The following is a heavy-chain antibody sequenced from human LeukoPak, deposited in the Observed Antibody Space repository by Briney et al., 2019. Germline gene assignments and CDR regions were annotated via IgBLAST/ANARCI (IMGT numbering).Heavy chain of an antibody. CDR1: GGSITTTNY. CDR3: ARQRAVAGLSGFDF. CDR2: ISLSGYT. D-gene: IGHD6-19*01. V-gene: IGHV4-4*02. J-gene: IGHJ3*01. Sequence: SETLSLTCGVSGGSITTTNYWSWVRQSPGRGLEWIGEISLSGYTGFNPSLRGRVTMSLDESKNHLSLTLTSVTAADTAVYYCARQRAVAGLSGFDFWGQGTMVTVSS.